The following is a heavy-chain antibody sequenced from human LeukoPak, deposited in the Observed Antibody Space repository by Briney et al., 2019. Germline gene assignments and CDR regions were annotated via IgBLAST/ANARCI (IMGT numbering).Heavy chain of an antibody. CDR1: GFTFSNYA. J-gene: IGHJ4*02. Sequence: GGSLRLSCTASGFTFSNYAMSLVRQAPGKGLEWVSTISGSDGSTYYADSVKGRFTISRDNSKNTLYLQMNSLRVEDTAIYYCAKGRGYCTGGSCYSDYWGQGTLVTGSS. CDR3: AKGRGYCTGGSCYSDY. D-gene: IGHD2-15*01. CDR2: ISGSDGST. V-gene: IGHV3-23*01.